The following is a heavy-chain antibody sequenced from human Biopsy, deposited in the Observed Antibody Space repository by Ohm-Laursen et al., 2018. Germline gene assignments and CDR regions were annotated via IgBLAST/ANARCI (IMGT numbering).Heavy chain of an antibody. CDR2: INAKIGDT. CDR1: GYTFTGYH. D-gene: IGHD3-22*01. V-gene: IGHV1-2*02. J-gene: IGHJ5*02. Sequence: ATVKISCKAYGYTFTGYHVHWVRQAPGQGLEWMGWINAKIGDTNYAQKFQGRVTMTRDTSISTAYVDLSSLRSDDTAVYYCARGGYYYDSLAYYYWFDPWGQGTLVTVSS. CDR3: ARGGYYYDSLAYYYWFDP.